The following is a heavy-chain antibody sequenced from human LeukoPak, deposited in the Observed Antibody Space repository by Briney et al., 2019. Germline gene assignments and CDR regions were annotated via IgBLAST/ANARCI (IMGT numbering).Heavy chain of an antibody. CDR1: GFTFSSYG. J-gene: IGHJ4*02. Sequence: PGGSLRLSCAASGFTFSSYGMHWVRQAPGKGLEWVAVTSYDGSNKYYADSVKGRFTISRDNAKNTLYLQMNTLRAEDTAMYYCARAIAVAGTDSWGQGTLVTVSS. V-gene: IGHV3-30*03. CDR3: ARAIAVAGTDS. CDR2: TSYDGSNK. D-gene: IGHD6-19*01.